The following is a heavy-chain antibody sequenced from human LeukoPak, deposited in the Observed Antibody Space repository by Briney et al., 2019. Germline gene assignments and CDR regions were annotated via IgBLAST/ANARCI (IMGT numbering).Heavy chain of an antibody. Sequence: GGSLRLSCAASGFTFSTYAMTWVRQAPGKGLEWVSSASGSGRNTYYADSVKGRFTISRDNSKNTLYLQMNSLRAEDTAIYYCDKDPGPNSYGVFDNWGQGTLVTVSS. CDR3: DKDPGPNSYGVFDN. CDR1: GFTFSTYA. V-gene: IGHV3-23*01. D-gene: IGHD5-18*01. CDR2: ASGSGRNT. J-gene: IGHJ4*02.